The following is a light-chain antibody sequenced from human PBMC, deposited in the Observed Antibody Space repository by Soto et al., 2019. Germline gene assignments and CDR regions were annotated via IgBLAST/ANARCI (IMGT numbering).Light chain of an antibody. J-gene: IGKJ1*01. CDR3: QHYYNSPWT. CDR2: WAS. Sequence: DIVMTQSPDSLAVSLGERATVNCKSSQSVLHRSSNKNFLAWYQQKPGQPPKLLISWASTRESGVLDRFSGSGCETDFDLTISSLQAEDGAVYYFQHYYNSPWTFGQGTKVEIK. V-gene: IGKV4-1*01. CDR1: QSVLHRSSNKNF.